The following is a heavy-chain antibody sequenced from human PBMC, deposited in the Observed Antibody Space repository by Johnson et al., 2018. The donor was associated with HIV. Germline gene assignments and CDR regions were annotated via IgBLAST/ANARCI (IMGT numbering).Heavy chain of an antibody. V-gene: IGHV3-30*04. CDR2: ISYDGSNK. Sequence: QMLLVESGGGVVQPGRSLRLSCAASGFTFSSYAMHWVRQAPGKGLEWVAVISYDGSNKYYADSVKGRFTISRDNSKNTLYLQMNSLRAEDTAVYYCARGAFLKVYVSDDAFDIWGQGTMVTVSS. CDR3: ARGAFLKVYVSDDAFDI. J-gene: IGHJ3*02. CDR1: GFTFSSYA. D-gene: IGHD2-8*01.